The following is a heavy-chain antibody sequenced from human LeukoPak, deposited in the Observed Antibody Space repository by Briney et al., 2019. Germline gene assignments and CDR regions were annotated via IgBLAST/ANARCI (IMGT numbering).Heavy chain of an antibody. J-gene: IGHJ4*02. V-gene: IGHV3-64D*06. D-gene: IGHD6-13*01. CDR3: AKGIAAGGLTTFDY. CDR1: GFTFSSYA. Sequence: GGSLRLSCSASGFTFSSYAIIWVRQAPGKGLEYISGISSNGGSIYYADSVKGRFTISRDNSMNTLYLQVSSLRPEDTAVYYCAKGIAAGGLTTFDYWGQGTLVTVSS. CDR2: ISSNGGSI.